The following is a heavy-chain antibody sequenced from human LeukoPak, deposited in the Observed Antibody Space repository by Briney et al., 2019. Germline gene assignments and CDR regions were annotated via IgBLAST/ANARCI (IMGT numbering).Heavy chain of an antibody. Sequence: GGSLRLSCAASGFTFRNYGMNWVREAPGKGLGWVSYISSSSSNIAYTDSVKGRFTISRDNVKNSLYLQISSLRVEDTSVYYCARGGAARPDYWGQGTLVTVSS. CDR1: GFTFRNYG. CDR2: ISSSSSNI. V-gene: IGHV3-48*04. J-gene: IGHJ4*02. D-gene: IGHD6-6*01. CDR3: ARGGAARPDY.